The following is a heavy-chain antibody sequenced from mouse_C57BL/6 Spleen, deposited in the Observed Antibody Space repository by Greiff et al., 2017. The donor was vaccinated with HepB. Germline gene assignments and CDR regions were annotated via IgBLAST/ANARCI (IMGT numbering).Heavy chain of an antibody. CDR1: GFTFSSYT. J-gene: IGHJ2*01. Sequence: EVKLVESGGGLVKPGGSLKLSCAASGFTFSSYTMSWVRQTPEKRLEWVATISGGGGNTYYPDSVKGRFTISRDNAKNTLYLQMSSLRSEDTALYYCARLEDGDFDYWGQGTTLTVSS. CDR2: ISGGGGNT. V-gene: IGHV5-9*01. D-gene: IGHD1-2*01. CDR3: ARLEDGDFDY.